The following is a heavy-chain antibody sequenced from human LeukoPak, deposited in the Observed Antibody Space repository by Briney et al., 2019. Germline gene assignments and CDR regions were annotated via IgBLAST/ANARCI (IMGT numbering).Heavy chain of an antibody. D-gene: IGHD3-22*01. CDR1: GYTFTSYG. CDR3: ARDSYYYDSSGSDY. V-gene: IGHV1-18*01. Sequence: ASVKVSCKASGYTFTSYGISWVRQAPGQGLEWMGWISAYNGNTNYAQKLQGRVTMTTDTSTSTAYMELRSLRSDDTAVYHCARDSYYYDSSGSDYWGRGTLVTVSS. J-gene: IGHJ4*02. CDR2: ISAYNGNT.